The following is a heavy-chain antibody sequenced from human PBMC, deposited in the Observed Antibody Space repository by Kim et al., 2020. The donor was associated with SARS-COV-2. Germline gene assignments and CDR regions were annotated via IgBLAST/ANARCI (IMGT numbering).Heavy chain of an antibody. J-gene: IGHJ6*02. CDR1: GGPISSSNYF. CDR3: VRWKDYYGMDV. Sequence: SETLSLTCTVSGGPISSSNYFWGWIRQPPGKGLEWIGRMYYSGGTSYNPSLKSRVTISVATSKNQFSLRLSSVTAADTAVYYCVRWKDYYGMDVWGQGTT. D-gene: IGHD1-1*01. CDR2: MYYSGGT. V-gene: IGHV4-39*01.